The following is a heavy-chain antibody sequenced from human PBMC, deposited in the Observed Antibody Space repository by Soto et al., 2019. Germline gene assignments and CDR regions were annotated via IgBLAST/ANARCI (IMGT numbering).Heavy chain of an antibody. CDR2: IYHSGTT. CDR1: GGTISSSDW. Sequence: KPSETLSLTCAVSGGTISSSDWWSWVRQPPGKGLEWIGEIYHSGTTDYAASAKGRFTISRDDSKNTMYLQMNSLKTEDTAFYYCTTLYSETYNRYWYFHVWGHGTLVTVSS. J-gene: IGHJ2*01. V-gene: IGHV4-4*02. D-gene: IGHD1-26*01. CDR3: TTLYSETYNRYWYFHV.